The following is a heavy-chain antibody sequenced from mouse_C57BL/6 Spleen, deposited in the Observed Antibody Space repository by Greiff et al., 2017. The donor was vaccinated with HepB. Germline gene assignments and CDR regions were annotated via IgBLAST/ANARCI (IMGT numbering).Heavy chain of an antibody. CDR1: GYTFTSYW. J-gene: IGHJ4*01. Sequence: QVQLKQPGAELVKPGASVKMSCKASGYTFTSYWITWVKQRPGQGLEWIGDIYPGSGSTNYNEKFKSKATLTVDTSSSTAYMQRSSLTSEDSAVYYCARSEGRAMDYWGQGTSVTVSS. CDR2: IYPGSGST. CDR3: ARSEGRAMDY. V-gene: IGHV1-55*01.